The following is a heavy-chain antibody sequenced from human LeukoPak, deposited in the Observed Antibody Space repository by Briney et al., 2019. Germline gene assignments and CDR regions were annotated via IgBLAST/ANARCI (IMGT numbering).Heavy chain of an antibody. V-gene: IGHV4-34*01. CDR3: AREYTMVRGVIITGWFDP. J-gene: IGHJ5*02. Sequence: KPSENLSLNXAVYGGAFSGYYWSRIPPPPGKGWEGIGEINHRRSTNYNPSLKSRVTISVDTSKNQFSLKLSSVTAADTAVYYCAREYTMVRGVIITGWFDPWGQGTLVTVSS. D-gene: IGHD3-10*01. CDR1: GGAFSGYY. CDR2: INHRRST.